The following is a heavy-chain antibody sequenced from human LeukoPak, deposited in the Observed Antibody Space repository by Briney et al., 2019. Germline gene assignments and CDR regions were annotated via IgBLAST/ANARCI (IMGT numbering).Heavy chain of an antibody. J-gene: IGHJ4*02. CDR3: ARGDSSGYYYD. Sequence: ASVKVSCKASGYTFTTYHMHWVRQAPGQGLEWMGIINPSGGSTSYAQKFQGRVTMTRDTSTSTVYMELSSLRSKDTAVYYCARGDSSGYYYDWGQGALVTVSS. V-gene: IGHV1-46*01. CDR1: GYTFTTYH. CDR2: INPSGGST. D-gene: IGHD3-22*01.